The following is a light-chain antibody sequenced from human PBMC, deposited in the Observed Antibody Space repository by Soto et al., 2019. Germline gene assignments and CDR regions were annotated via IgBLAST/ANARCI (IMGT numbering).Light chain of an antibody. CDR1: QTISDW. V-gene: IGKV1-5*03. J-gene: IGKJ1*01. CDR3: QHWNNYLWT. Sequence: DIQMTQSPSTLSASVGDRVTITCRASQTISDWLAWYQQKPGKAPKLLIYKTSSLESGVPSRFSGSGSGTEFTLTISGLQPEDFAPYHCQHWNNYLWTFGQGTKVEIK. CDR2: KTS.